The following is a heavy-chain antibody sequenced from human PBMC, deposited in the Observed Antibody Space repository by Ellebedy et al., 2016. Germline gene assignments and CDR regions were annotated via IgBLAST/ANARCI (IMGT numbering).Heavy chain of an antibody. CDR3: ARYYEEMATIQHPYFDY. CDR1: GFTFSSYW. D-gene: IGHD5-24*01. J-gene: IGHJ4*02. V-gene: IGHV3-7*03. CDR2: IKQDGSEK. Sequence: GGSLRLXCAASGFTFSSYWMSWVRQAPGKGLEWVANIKQDGSEKYYVDSVKGRFTISRDNAKNSLYLQMNSLRAEDTAVYYCARYYEEMATIQHPYFDYWGQGTLVTVSS.